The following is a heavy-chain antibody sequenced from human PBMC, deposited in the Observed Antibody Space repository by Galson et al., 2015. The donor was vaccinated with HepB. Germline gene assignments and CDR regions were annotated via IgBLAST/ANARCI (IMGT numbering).Heavy chain of an antibody. CDR3: AKPREGAYFDY. CDR1: GFTFSSYA. V-gene: IGHV3-23*05. D-gene: IGHD1-26*01. J-gene: IGHJ4*02. CDR2: INENGSGT. Sequence: SLRLSCAASGFTFSSYAMSWVRQAPGKGLEWVSSINENGSGTYYADSVKGRFTISRDNSKNTMYLQMNSLRAEDTAVYYCAKPREGAYFDYWGQGILVTVSS.